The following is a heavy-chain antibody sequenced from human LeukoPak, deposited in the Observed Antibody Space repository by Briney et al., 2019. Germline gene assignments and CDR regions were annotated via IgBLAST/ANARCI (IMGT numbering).Heavy chain of an antibody. CDR1: GFTFSDHY. CDR3: ASAAFWSGYYAPPSV. V-gene: IGHV3-72*01. CDR2: TRNKANSYTT. J-gene: IGHJ6*04. Sequence: GGSLRLSCAASGFTFSDHYMDWVRQAPGKGLEWVGRTRNKANSYTTGYAASVKGRFTISRDDSKNSLYLQMNSLKTEDTAVYYCASAAFWSGYYAPPSVWGKGTTVTVSS. D-gene: IGHD3-3*01.